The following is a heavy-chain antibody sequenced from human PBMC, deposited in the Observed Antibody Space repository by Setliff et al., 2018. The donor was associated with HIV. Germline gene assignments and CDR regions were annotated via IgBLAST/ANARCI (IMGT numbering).Heavy chain of an antibody. CDR2: ISAYNGNT. V-gene: IGHV1-18*01. J-gene: IGHJ4*02. Sequence: ASVKVFCKASGYIFISYGISWVRQAPGQGLEWMGWISAYNGNTNYAQKFQGRLTMTTDTSTSTAYMELRGLRSDDTAVYYCARANVPYSNFWSFSYSLPYYFDYWGQGTLVTVSS. D-gene: IGHD3-3*01. CDR3: ARANVPYSNFWSFSYSLPYYFDY. CDR1: GYIFISYG.